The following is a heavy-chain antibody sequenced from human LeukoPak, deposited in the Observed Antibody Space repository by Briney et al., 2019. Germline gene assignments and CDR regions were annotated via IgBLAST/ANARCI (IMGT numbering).Heavy chain of an antibody. CDR1: GFSFSSCA. CDR2: ISGSGGNT. Sequence: PGGSLRLSCTASGFSFSSCAMTWVRQAPGKGLEWVSVISGSGGNTYYADSVKGRFTISRDNSNNTLFLQMNSLRAEDTAVYYCAKDYSNPYTMDVWGQGTTVTVSS. D-gene: IGHD3-10*01. CDR3: AKDYSNPYTMDV. V-gene: IGHV3-23*01. J-gene: IGHJ6*02.